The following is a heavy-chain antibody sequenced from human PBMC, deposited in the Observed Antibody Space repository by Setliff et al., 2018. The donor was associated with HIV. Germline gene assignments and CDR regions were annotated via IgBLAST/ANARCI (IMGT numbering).Heavy chain of an antibody. CDR1: GGTFSSSA. V-gene: IGHV1-69*06. CDR3: VCRTVVAGKGLPPDS. D-gene: IGHD6-19*01. CDR2: IIPIFGTS. J-gene: IGHJ4*02. Sequence: GASVKVSCKPSGGTFSSSAISWVRQAPGQGLQWVGGIIPIFGTSNYAQKLQGRVTITADISTSTAYLELSSLRSEDTAVFYCVCRTVVAGKGLPPDSWGQGTLVTVSS.